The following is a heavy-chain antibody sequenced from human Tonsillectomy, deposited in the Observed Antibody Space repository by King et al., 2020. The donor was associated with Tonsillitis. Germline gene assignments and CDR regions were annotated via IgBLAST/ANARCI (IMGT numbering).Heavy chain of an antibody. V-gene: IGHV3-48*01. CDR1: GFTVSGYS. D-gene: IGHD6-19*01. CDR2: ISSSSGTI. CDR3: ARARYSSGWYGVDY. Sequence: GGGGVQPGGALGLSGAASGFTVSGYSMNGVRQAPGRGLEWVPYISSSSGTIYSADPGKGRFTTSRDNAKNPLYLQMNSLRAEDPAVYYCARARYSSGWYGVDYWGQGTLVTVSS. J-gene: IGHJ4*02.